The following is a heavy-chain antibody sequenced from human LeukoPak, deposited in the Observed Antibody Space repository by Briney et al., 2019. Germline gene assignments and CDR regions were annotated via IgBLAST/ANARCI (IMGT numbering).Heavy chain of an antibody. CDR3: ANNPYSSSSDRYFQH. Sequence: GGSLRLSCVASGFTFSTYAMSWVRQAPGKGLEWVSGITGSGGTTYYADSVKGRFTISRDNSKNTLYLQMNSLRAEDTAVYYCANNPYSSSSDRYFQHWGQGTLVTVSS. V-gene: IGHV3-23*01. CDR1: GFTFSTYA. CDR2: ITGSGGTT. J-gene: IGHJ1*01. D-gene: IGHD6-6*01.